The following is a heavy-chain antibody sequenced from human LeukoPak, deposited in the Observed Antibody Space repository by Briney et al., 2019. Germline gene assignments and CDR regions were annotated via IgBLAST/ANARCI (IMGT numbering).Heavy chain of an antibody. CDR3: ATLEGRAYDSAFDY. Sequence: GGSLRLSCAASGFTFSNYAMSWVRQAPGKGLEWVSTISAGGGTTSYADSVKGRFTISRDNSKNTLYLQMNSLRAEDTALYYCATLEGRAYDSAFDYWGQGTLVTVSS. CDR1: GFTFSNYA. V-gene: IGHV3-23*01. J-gene: IGHJ4*02. CDR2: ISAGGGTT. D-gene: IGHD5-12*01.